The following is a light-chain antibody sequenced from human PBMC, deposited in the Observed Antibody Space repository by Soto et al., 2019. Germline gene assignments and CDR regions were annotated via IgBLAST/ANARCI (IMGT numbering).Light chain of an antibody. Sequence: QSALTQPRSVSGSPGQSVTISCTGTSSDVGDYNYVSWYQQHPGEAPKLMIYYVSQRPSGVPDRFSGSKSDNTASLTISGLQAEDEADYYCCSYAGNFLYVFGTGTKVTVL. CDR2: YVS. CDR1: SSDVGDYNY. V-gene: IGLV2-11*01. J-gene: IGLJ1*01. CDR3: CSYAGNFLYV.